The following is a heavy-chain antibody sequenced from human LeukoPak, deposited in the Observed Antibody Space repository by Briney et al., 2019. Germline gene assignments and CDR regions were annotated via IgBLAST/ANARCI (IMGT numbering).Heavy chain of an antibody. CDR2: IRYDGSNK. V-gene: IGHV3-30*02. CDR3: ARVGHGSGNQPYYYYMDV. D-gene: IGHD3-10*01. J-gene: IGHJ6*03. Sequence: PGGSLRLSCAASGFTFSSYGMHWVRQAPGKGLEWVAFIRYDGSNKYYADSVKGRFTISRDNSKNTLYLQMNSLRAEDTAVYYCARVGHGSGNQPYYYYMDVWGKGTTVTVSS. CDR1: GFTFSSYG.